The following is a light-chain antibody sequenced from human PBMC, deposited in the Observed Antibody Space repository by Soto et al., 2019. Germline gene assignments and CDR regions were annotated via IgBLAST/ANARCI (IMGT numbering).Light chain of an antibody. CDR2: GAS. CDR1: QSVSTK. J-gene: IGKJ5*01. V-gene: IGKV3D-15*01. Sequence: ETVMTQSPATLSVSPGERATLSCRAIQSVSTKLAGYQQKPGQAPRLLIYGASTRATGIPARFSGSGSGTEFTLTVSSLQSEDFAVYYCQQYDDWPPITFGQGTRLEIK. CDR3: QQYDDWPPIT.